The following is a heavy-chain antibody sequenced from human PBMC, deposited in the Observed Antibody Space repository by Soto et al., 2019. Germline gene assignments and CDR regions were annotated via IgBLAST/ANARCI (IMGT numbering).Heavy chain of an antibody. J-gene: IGHJ4*02. CDR1: GFNFRSSA. CDR2: LSYDGNNK. Sequence: QVQLVESGGGVVQPGRSLRLSCATSGFNFRSSAMHWVRQAPGKGLEWVALLSYDGNNKFYADSVKGRFTISRDNSRNMLCLQMNSLRTDDTAVYYCAGGYGETKLDYWGRGTLVTVSS. CDR3: AGGYGETKLDY. D-gene: IGHD1-26*01. V-gene: IGHV3-30-3*01.